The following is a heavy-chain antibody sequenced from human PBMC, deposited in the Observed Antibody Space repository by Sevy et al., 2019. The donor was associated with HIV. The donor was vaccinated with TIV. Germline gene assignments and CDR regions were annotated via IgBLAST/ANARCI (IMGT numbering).Heavy chain of an antibody. V-gene: IGHV3-23*01. CDR3: ANAKTVTAPGDY. CDR2: ISGSGGST. Sequence: GGSLRLSCAASGFTFSSYAMSWARQSPGKGLEWVSAISGSGGSTYYADSVKGRFTISRDNSKNTLYLQMNSLRAEDTAVYYCANAKTVTAPGDYWGQGTLVTVSS. CDR1: GFTFSSYA. J-gene: IGHJ4*02. D-gene: IGHD2-21*02.